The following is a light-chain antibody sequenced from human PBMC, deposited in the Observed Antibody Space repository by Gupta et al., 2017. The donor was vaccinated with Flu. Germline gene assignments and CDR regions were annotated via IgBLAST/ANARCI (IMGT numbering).Light chain of an antibody. Sequence: DIQLTQAPSSVSASVRDRITVTCRASHDILRWLAWYQQQPGKAPKLLIYAASNLQSGVPSRFSGSGSGTDFTLTISSLQPEDSATYYCQQTHSHPLTFGGGSKVEIK. CDR3: QQTHSHPLT. J-gene: IGKJ4*01. V-gene: IGKV1-12*01. CDR2: AAS. CDR1: HDILRW.